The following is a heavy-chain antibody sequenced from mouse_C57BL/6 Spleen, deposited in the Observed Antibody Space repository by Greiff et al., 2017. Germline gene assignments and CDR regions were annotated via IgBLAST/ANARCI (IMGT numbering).Heavy chain of an antibody. CDR2: INPSSGYT. J-gene: IGHJ2*01. V-gene: IGHV1-4*01. Sequence: VQLQQSGAELARPGASVKMSCKASGYTFTSYTMHWVKQRPGQGLEWIGYINPSSGYTKYNQKFKDKATLTADKSSSTAYMQLSSLTSEDPAVYYCARESNFYFDYWGQGTTLTVSS. CDR3: ARESNFYFDY. CDR1: GYTFTSYT. D-gene: IGHD4-1*01.